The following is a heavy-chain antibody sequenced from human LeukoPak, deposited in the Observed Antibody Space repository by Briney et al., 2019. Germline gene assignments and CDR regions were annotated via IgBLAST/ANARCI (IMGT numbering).Heavy chain of an antibody. Sequence: SVKVSCKASGGTFSSYAISWVRQAPGQGLEWMGGIIPIFGTANYAQKFQGRVTITADESTSTAYMELSSLRSEDTAVYFCARDLSGYDSRSFDYWGQGTLVTVSS. D-gene: IGHD5-12*01. V-gene: IGHV1-69*13. J-gene: IGHJ4*02. CDR1: GGTFSSYA. CDR3: ARDLSGYDSRSFDY. CDR2: IIPIFGTA.